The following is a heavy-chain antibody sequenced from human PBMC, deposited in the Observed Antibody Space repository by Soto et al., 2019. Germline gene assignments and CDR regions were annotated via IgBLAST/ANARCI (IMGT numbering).Heavy chain of an antibody. CDR1: GYAFTDYF. Sequence: ASVKVSCKPSGYAFTDYFIQWVRQAPGQGLEWVAWINPNDGGTNYAQKFQGRVAVTTDTSISTAYMELSRLTSDDTAVYYCARDPWDDGGETLDYWGQGTLVTVSS. V-gene: IGHV1-2*02. CDR3: ARDPWDDGGETLDY. J-gene: IGHJ4*02. D-gene: IGHD3-16*01. CDR2: INPNDGGT.